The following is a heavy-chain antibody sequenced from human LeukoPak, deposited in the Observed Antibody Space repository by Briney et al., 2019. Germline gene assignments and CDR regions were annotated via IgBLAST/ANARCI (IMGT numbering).Heavy chain of an antibody. J-gene: IGHJ1*01. CDR1: GVSISSTSYY. CDR3: AREGYCSGGSCARYFQH. CDR2: IYYSGST. Sequence: SETLSLTCTVSGVSISSTSYYWGWIRQPPGKGLEWIGTIYYSGSTYYNPSLKSRVTISVDTSKNQFSLRLSSVTAADTAVYYCAREGYCSGGSCARYFQHWGQGTLVTVSS. D-gene: IGHD2-15*01. V-gene: IGHV4-39*02.